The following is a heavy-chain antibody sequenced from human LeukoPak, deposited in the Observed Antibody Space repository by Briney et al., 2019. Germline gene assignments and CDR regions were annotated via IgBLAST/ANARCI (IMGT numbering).Heavy chain of an antibody. J-gene: IGHJ1*01. V-gene: IGHV3-15*01. D-gene: IGHD4-17*01. CDR2: IKSKADGRTT. CDR3: TTGFPNYGDYRGYFQH. CDR1: GFTFTNAW. Sequence: GGSLRLSCAASGFTFTNAWMSWVRQAPGKGLEWVGRIKSKADGRTTDCAAPVKGRFTISGDDSKNTLYLKMNNLKTEDTAVYYCTTGFPNYGDYRGYFQHWGQGTLVTVAS.